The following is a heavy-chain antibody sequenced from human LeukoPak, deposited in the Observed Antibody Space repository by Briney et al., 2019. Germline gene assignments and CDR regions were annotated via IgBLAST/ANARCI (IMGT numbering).Heavy chain of an antibody. CDR3: TKGDGGFYTIDY. D-gene: IGHD2-21*02. Sequence: PGGSLRLSCAASGFTFSNYGMSWVRQAPGKGLEWVSTVNDNGANTHYADSVKGRFTISRDNSKNTLLLQMNSLRADDTALYYCTKGDGGFYTIDYWGQGTLVIVSS. CDR1: GFTFSNYG. V-gene: IGHV3-23*01. J-gene: IGHJ4*02. CDR2: VNDNGANT.